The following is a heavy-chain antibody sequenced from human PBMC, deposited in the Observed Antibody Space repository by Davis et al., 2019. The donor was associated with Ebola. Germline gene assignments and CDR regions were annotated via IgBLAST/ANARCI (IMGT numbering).Heavy chain of an antibody. CDR3: ARGGSSIEFDP. D-gene: IGHD6-13*01. V-gene: IGHV4-39*07. CDR1: GGSISSGGYY. Sequence: SETLSLTCAVSGGSISSGGYYWSWIRQPPGKGLEWIGEIHHSGRTNYNPSLKSRVSISVDKSKIHFSLRLTSVTAADTAVYYCARGGSSIEFDPWGQGTLVTVSS. CDR2: IHHSGRT. J-gene: IGHJ5*02.